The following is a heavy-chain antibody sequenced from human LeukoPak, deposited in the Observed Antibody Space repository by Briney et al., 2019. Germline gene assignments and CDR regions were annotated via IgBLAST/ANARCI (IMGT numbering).Heavy chain of an antibody. J-gene: IGHJ4*02. CDR3: ARNYGGTSKYFDY. Sequence: GASVKVSCQASGYSFNDYYIHWVRQAPGQGLAWMGWISPNSGGTNYAQNFQGRVTMTRDTSITTAYMELSGLTSDDTALYYCARNYGGTSKYFDYWGQGTLVTVSS. CDR2: ISPNSGGT. V-gene: IGHV1-2*02. CDR1: GYSFNDYY. D-gene: IGHD4-23*01.